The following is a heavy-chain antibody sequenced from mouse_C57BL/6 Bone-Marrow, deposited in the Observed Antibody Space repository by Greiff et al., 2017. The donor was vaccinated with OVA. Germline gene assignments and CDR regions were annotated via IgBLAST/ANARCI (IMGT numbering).Heavy chain of an antibody. CDR3: ERIRSIDTVVANYAMDY. CDR1: GFSFNTYA. D-gene: IGHD1-1*01. V-gene: IGHV10-1*01. Sequence: EVQLVESGGGLVQPKGSLKLSCAASGFSFNTYAMNWVRQAPGKGLEWVARIRSKSNNYATYYADSVKDRFTISRDDSESMLYLQMNNLKTEDTAMYYCERIRSIDTVVANYAMDYWGQGTSVTVSS. J-gene: IGHJ4*01. CDR2: IRSKSNNYAT.